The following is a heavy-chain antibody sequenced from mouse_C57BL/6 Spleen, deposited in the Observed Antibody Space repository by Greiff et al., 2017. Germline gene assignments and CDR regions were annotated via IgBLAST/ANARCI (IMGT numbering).Heavy chain of an antibody. J-gene: IGHJ1*03. D-gene: IGHD1-3*01. CDR2: ISDGGSYT. CDR1: GFTFSSYA. CDR3: TRDRIYPRYFDV. Sequence: EVKLMESGGGLVKPGGSLKLSCAASGFTFSSYAMSWVRQTPEKRLEWVATISDGGSYTYYPDNVKGRFTISRDNAKNNLYLQMSQLKSADTAMYYCTRDRIYPRYFDVWGTGTTVTVSS. V-gene: IGHV5-4*01.